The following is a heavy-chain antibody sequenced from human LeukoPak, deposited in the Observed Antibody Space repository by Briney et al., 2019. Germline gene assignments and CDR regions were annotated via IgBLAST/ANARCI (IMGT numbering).Heavy chain of an antibody. CDR3: AREAWFGELSYFDY. V-gene: IGHV1-69*05. Sequence: SVKVSCKASGGTFSSYAISWVRQAPGQGLEWMGGIIPIFGTANYAQKFQGRVTITTDESTSTAYMKLSSLRSEDTAVYYCAREAWFGELSYFDYWGQGTLVTVSS. D-gene: IGHD3-10*01. J-gene: IGHJ4*02. CDR1: GGTFSSYA. CDR2: IIPIFGTA.